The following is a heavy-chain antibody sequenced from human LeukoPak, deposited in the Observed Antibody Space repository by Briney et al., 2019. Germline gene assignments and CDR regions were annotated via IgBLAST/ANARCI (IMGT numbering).Heavy chain of an antibody. V-gene: IGHV3-30*04. CDR3: AKGGPSGSYWYH. CDR1: GLTFSRYA. D-gene: IGHD1-26*01. CDR2: ISKDGYTK. J-gene: IGHJ5*02. Sequence: GGSLTLSCALSGLTFSRYAMQWVRHAPGKGLEWVAVISKDGYTKYYADSVKGRLTISRDHSKQTSSMQMDSRPAEASAFHYCAKGGPSGSYWYHWGQGTLVTVSS.